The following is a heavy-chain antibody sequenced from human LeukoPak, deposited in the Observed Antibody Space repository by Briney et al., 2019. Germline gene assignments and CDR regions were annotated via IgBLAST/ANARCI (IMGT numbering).Heavy chain of an antibody. D-gene: IGHD4-23*01. CDR3: ARANGGLGDV. CDR1: GFTFSSYE. J-gene: IGHJ6*04. CDR2: ISSNGSTI. Sequence: GGSLRLSCAASGFTFSSYEMNWVRQAPGKGLEWVSYISSNGSTIYYADSVKGRFTISRDNAKNSLYLQMNSLRAEDTAVYYCARANGGLGDVWGKGTTVTVSS. V-gene: IGHV3-48*03.